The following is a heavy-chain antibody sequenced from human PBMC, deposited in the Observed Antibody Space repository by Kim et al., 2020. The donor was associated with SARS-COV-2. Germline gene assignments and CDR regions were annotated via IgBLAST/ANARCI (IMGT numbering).Heavy chain of an antibody. D-gene: IGHD4-17*01. CDR1: GFTFSSYA. CDR2: ISYDGSNK. Sequence: GGSLRLSCAASGFTFSSYAMHWVRQAPGKGLEWVAVISYDGSNKYYVDSVKGRFTISRDNSKNTLYLQMNSLRAEDTAVYYCARLAGGLGSYGDYTSEVLDDAFDIWGQGTMVTVSS. J-gene: IGHJ3*02. V-gene: IGHV3-30*04. CDR3: ARLAGGLGSYGDYTSEVLDDAFDI.